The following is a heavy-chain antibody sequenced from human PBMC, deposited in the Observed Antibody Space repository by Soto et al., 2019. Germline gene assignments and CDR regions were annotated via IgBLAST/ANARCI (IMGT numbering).Heavy chain of an antibody. V-gene: IGHV3-21*01. CDR2: ISSSSSYI. CDR1: GFTFSSYS. D-gene: IGHD1-7*01. CDR3: ARDGNSNRYYYYYGMDV. Sequence: EVQLVESGGGLVKPGGSLRLSCAASGFTFSSYSMNWVRQAPGKGLEWVSSISSSSSYIYYADSVKGRFTISRDNANNSLYLQMNSLRAEDTAVYYCARDGNSNRYYYYYGMDVWGQGTTVTVSS. J-gene: IGHJ6*02.